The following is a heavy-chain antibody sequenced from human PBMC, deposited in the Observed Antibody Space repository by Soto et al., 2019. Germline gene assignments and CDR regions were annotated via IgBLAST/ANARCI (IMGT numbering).Heavy chain of an antibody. V-gene: IGHV1-69*12. J-gene: IGHJ6*02. CDR2: IIAFSDIV. D-gene: IGHD6-13*01. CDR1: GGTFGIYA. CDR3: ARSLYSSSWDHSGNSYYYYGMDV. Sequence: QVQLVQSGAEVKKPGSSVKVTCKASGGTFGIYAITWVRHAPGQGLEWMGGIIAFSDIVNYTQKLQGRVTITADESTNTAYMDLSSLRSEDTAVYYCARSLYSSSWDHSGNSYYYYGMDVWGQGTTVTVSS.